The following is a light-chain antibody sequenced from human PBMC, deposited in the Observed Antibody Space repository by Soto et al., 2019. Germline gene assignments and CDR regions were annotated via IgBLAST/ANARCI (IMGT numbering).Light chain of an antibody. CDR2: GDA. J-gene: IGLJ3*02. Sequence: QSVLTQPPSVSGAPGQTVTISCTGSSTNIGAGFYVPWYHQFPGTAPNLLIFGDANRPPGVPDRFSASKSGTSASLAIIGLRAEDEGDYYCQSYDRSLNWVFGGGTKLTVL. V-gene: IGLV1-40*01. CDR3: QSYDRSLNWV. CDR1: STNIGAGFY.